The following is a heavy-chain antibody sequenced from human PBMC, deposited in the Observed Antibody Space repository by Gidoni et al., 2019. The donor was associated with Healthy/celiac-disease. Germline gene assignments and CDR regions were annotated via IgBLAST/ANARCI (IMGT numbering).Heavy chain of an antibody. CDR1: GFPLRSYS. V-gene: IGHV3-48*02. CDR2: ISSSSSTI. Sequence: EVQLVESGGGLVQPGGSLRLPCPASGFPLRSYSMNWVRQATGKGLEWVSYISSSSSTIYYADSVKGRFTISRDNAKNSLYLQMNSLRDEDTAVYYCAREGTAMVTYYDYGMDVWGQGTTVTVSS. CDR3: AREGTAMVTYYDYGMDV. J-gene: IGHJ6*02. D-gene: IGHD5-18*01.